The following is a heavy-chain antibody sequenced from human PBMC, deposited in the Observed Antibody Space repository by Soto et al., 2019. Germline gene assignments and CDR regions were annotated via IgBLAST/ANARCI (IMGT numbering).Heavy chain of an antibody. Sequence: EVQLVESGGGLVQPGGSLRLSCAAPGFSFSDNYMDWVRQAPGKGLEWVGRTRNKPNSYTTEYAASVKGRFTISRDDSKNSLYRKMNSLKTEDTAVYYGARGGYCSDRSCHSAYSGMAVWGQGTTVTVSS. J-gene: IGHJ6*02. D-gene: IGHD2-15*01. CDR2: TRNKPNSYTT. CDR1: GFSFSDNY. V-gene: IGHV3-72*01. CDR3: ARGGYCSDRSCHSAYSGMAV.